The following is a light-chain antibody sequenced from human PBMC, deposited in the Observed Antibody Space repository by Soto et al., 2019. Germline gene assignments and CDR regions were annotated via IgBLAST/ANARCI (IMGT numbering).Light chain of an antibody. V-gene: IGKV3-20*01. Sequence: EIVLTQSPGTLSLYPGESATLSCRASQSVTSSYIAWYQQKPGQAPRLLIYRASTRATGIPDRFSGSGSGTDFTLTISRLEPEDFAVYYCQQYGSSGTFGQGTKVDIK. J-gene: IGKJ1*01. CDR3: QQYGSSGT. CDR1: QSVTSSY. CDR2: RAS.